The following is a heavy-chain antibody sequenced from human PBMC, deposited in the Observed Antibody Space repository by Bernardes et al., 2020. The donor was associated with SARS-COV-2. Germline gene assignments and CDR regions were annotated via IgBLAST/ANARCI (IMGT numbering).Heavy chain of an antibody. V-gene: IGHV1-2*02. D-gene: IGHD5-18*01. CDR3: ARYELEQLWLRELIEGGVHYYYGMDV. J-gene: IGHJ6*02. CDR1: GYTFTGYY. Sequence: ASVKVSCKASGYTFTGYYMHWVRQAPGQGLEWMGWINPNSGGTNYAQKFQGRVTMTRDTSISTAYMELSRLRSDDTAVYYCARYELEQLWLRELIEGGVHYYYGMDVWGQGTTVTVSS. CDR2: INPNSGGT.